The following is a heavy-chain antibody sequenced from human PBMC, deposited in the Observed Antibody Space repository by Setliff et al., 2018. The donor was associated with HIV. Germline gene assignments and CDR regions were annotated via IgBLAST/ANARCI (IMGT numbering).Heavy chain of an antibody. Sequence: ASVKVSCKASGYDFSSYSMMWVRQTPGQGLEWLGWISGLTGEVRLAKEFQGRVTLTTSAYTAYMELKSLRSDDTAVYYCARTDYGGNSGGNYFDYWGQGSLVTVSS. CDR2: ISGLTGEV. V-gene: IGHV1-18*04. CDR1: GYDFSSYS. CDR3: ARTDYGGNSGGNYFDY. D-gene: IGHD4-17*01. J-gene: IGHJ4*02.